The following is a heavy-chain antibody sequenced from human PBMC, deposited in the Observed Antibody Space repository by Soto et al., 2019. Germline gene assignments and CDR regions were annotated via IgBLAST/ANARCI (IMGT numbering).Heavy chain of an antibody. CDR3: ARDRSTIYAFDI. V-gene: IGHV3-11*06. CDR1: GFTFSDYY. CDR2: ISTSSSYT. D-gene: IGHD3-3*01. J-gene: IGHJ3*02. Sequence: PGGSLRLSCAASGFTFSDYYMTWIRQAPGKGLEWVSYISTSSSYTNYADSVRGRFTISRDNAKNSLYLQMNSLRAEDTAVYYCARDRSTIYAFDIWGQGTMVTVSS.